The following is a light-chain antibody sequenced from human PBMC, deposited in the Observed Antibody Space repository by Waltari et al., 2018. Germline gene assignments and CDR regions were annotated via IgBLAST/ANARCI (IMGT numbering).Light chain of an antibody. Sequence: QSALTQPASVSGSHGQSITISCTGTTGDVEPPNLVSWYQHHPGKAPILMIYEGNKRPSGFSDRFSGTKSGNTASLTIAGLQAEDEADYYCTSYAGSGTWVFGGGTQLTVL. CDR1: TGDVEPPNL. CDR3: TSYAGSGTWV. J-gene: IGLJ3*02. V-gene: IGLV2-23*01. CDR2: EGN.